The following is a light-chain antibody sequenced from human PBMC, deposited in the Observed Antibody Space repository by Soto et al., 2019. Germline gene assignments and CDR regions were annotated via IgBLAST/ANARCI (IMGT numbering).Light chain of an antibody. CDR3: ATWDDSLNGFYV. CDR1: SSDFGSHNL. CDR2: EGS. V-gene: IGLV2-23*01. Sequence: QSVLTQPASVSGSPGQSITISCTGTSSDFGSHNLVSWYQQHPGKAPKLMIYEGSKRPSGVSNRFSGSKSGNTASLTISGLQAEDEADYSCATWDDSLNGFYVFGTGTKVTVL. J-gene: IGLJ1*01.